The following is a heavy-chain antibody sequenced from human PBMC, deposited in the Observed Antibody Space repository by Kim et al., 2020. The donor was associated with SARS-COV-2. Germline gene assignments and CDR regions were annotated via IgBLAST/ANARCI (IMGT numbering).Heavy chain of an antibody. CDR3: ARLSAAGAYFDY. D-gene: IGHD6-13*01. Sequence: EQKFQGRVTMTRDTSTSTVSMELGSLRSEDTAVYYCARLSAAGAYFDYWGQGTLVTVSS. J-gene: IGHJ4*02. V-gene: IGHV1-46*01.